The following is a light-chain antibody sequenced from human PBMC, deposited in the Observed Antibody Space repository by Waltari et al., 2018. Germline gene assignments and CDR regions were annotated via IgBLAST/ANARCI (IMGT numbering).Light chain of an antibody. CDR2: EVS. CDR3: TSYTSSSISHVL. J-gene: IGLJ2*01. CDR1: SSDVGGYNY. V-gene: IGLV2-14*01. Sequence: QSALTQPASVSGSPGQSIPISCTGTSSDVGGYNYLSWYQHQPGKAPKLIIYEVSNRPSGVSNRFSGSKSGNTASLTISGLQAEDEGDYYCTSYTSSSISHVLFGGGTKLSVL.